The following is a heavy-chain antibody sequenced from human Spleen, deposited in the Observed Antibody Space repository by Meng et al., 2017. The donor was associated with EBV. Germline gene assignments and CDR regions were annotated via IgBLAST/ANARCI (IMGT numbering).Heavy chain of an antibody. V-gene: IGHV1-24*01. CDR2: FDPEDGQI. CDR3: AKAGSETYLGLDS. Sequence: QVHLVQSGAEVKKPWASVKVPCKVFGYTLTKLSMHWVRQAPGKGLEWMGGFDPEDGQIFYAQKFQDRVTMTEDTSTDTAYMELSSLRSEDTATYYCAKAGSETYLGLDSWGQGILVTVSS. D-gene: IGHD2-8*02. J-gene: IGHJ4*02. CDR1: GYTLTKLS.